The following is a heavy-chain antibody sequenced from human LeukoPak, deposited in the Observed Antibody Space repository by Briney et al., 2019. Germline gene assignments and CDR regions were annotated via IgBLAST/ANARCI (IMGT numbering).Heavy chain of an antibody. CDR1: GFTFTSSA. D-gene: IGHD1-26*01. CDR3: ATLGARDPFDY. CDR2: IVVGSGNT. J-gene: IGHJ4*02. Sequence: SVKVSCKACGFTFTSSAMQWVRQARGQRLEWIGWIVVGSGNTNYAQKFQERVTITRDMSTSTAYMELSSLRSEATAVYYCATLGARDPFDYWGQGTLVTVSS. V-gene: IGHV1-58*02.